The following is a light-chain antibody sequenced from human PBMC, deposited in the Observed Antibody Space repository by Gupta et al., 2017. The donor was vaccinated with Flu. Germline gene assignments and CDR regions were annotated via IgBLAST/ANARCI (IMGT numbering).Light chain of an antibody. CDR1: QVIRND. Sequence: QSPSSLSASVGDRVAITCRASQVIRNDLGWYQQKPGKAPKLLIYGASTLQSGVPSRFSGSGSDTDFTLTISSLQPEDFATYYCLQDYNYPWTFGQGTKVEI. J-gene: IGKJ1*01. V-gene: IGKV1-6*01. CDR3: LQDYNYPWT. CDR2: GAS.